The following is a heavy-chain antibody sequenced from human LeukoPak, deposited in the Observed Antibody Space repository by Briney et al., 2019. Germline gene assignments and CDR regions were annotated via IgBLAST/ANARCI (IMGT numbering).Heavy chain of an antibody. J-gene: IGHJ4*02. CDR1: GFTFTSYA. D-gene: IGHD1-26*01. CDR3: GTLGVMWEIDY. V-gene: IGHV3-23*01. Sequence: GGSLRPSCAASGFTFTSYAMSWIRQAPGKGLEWVAAISAGGENTYYADPVKGRFTISRDNTKTAMHLQMNGLRPEDRAVYCCGTLGVMWEIDYWGQGALVTVSS. CDR2: ISAGGENT.